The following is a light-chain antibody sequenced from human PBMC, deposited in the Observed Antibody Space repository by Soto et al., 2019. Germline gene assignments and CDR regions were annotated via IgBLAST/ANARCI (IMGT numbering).Light chain of an antibody. CDR2: TND. J-gene: IGLJ1*01. CDR3: TAWDDSLSGLYV. CDR1: SSNIGRNA. Sequence: QSVLTQPPSASGAPGQRVTISCSGSSSNIGRNAVNWYRQLPGTAPRLLIYTNDLRPSGVPDRFSASRSGTSASLAISGLQSEDEANFYCTAWDDSLSGLYVFGTGTKVTVL. V-gene: IGLV1-44*01.